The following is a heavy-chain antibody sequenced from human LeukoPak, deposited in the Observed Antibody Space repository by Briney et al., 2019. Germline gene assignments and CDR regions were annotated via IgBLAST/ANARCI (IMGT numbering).Heavy chain of an antibody. CDR3: AKDPLDLGFYYFDY. CDR1: GFTFSSYG. Sequence: GGTLRLSCAASGFTFSSYGMSWVRQAPGKGLEWVSAISGSGGSTYYADSVKGRFTISRDNSKNTLYLQMNSLRAEDTAVYYCAKDPLDLGFYYFDYWGQGTLVTVSS. V-gene: IGHV3-23*01. CDR2: ISGSGGST. D-gene: IGHD3-3*01. J-gene: IGHJ4*02.